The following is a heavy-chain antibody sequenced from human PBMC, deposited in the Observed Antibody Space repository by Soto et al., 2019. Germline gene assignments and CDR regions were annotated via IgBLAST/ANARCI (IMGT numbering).Heavy chain of an antibody. J-gene: IGHJ6*02. CDR3: ARVSGSYYYGMDV. D-gene: IGHD1-26*01. Sequence: QVQLQESGPGLVKPSGTLSLTCAVSGGSISSSNWWSWVRQPPGKGLEWIGEIYHSGSTNYNPSLKIRVTISVDKSKNHLSLKLGSVTAADTAVYYCARVSGSYYYGMDVWGQGTTVTVSS. V-gene: IGHV4-4*02. CDR1: GGSISSSNW. CDR2: IYHSGST.